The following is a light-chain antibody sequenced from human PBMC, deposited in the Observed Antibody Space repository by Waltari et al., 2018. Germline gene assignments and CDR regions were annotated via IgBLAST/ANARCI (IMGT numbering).Light chain of an antibody. CDR3: QQYYSIPWT. J-gene: IGKJ1*01. V-gene: IGKV4-1*01. CDR1: QNLLYTSNNTNS. Sequence: DIVMTLSPDSLAVSLGERATLNCKSSQNLLYTSNNTNSLALYQQKPGQPPKLLIYWASTRQSGVPDRFGGSGSGTDFTLTISSLQAEDVALYYCQQYYSIPWTFGQGTKVEIK. CDR2: WAS.